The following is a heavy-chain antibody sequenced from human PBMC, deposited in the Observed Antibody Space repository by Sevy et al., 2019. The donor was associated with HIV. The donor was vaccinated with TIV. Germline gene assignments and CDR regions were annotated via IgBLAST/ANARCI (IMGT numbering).Heavy chain of an antibody. J-gene: IGHJ4*02. CDR2: INHSGST. CDR1: GGTFSGYY. CDR3: ARDMERSGQTP. V-gene: IGHV4-34*01. D-gene: IGHD6-19*01. Sequence: SETLSLTCAVYGGTFSGYYWSWIGQPPGKGLEWIGEINHSGSTNYNPSLKSRVTISVDTSKNQFSLKLSSVTAADTAVYYCARDMERSGQTPWGQGTLVTVSS.